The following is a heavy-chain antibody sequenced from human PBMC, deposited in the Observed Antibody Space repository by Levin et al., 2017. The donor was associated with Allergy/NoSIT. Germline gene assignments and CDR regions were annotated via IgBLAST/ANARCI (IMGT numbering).Heavy chain of an antibody. V-gene: IGHV3-49*04. CDR3: TRGYNGYYAAYFYS. D-gene: IGHD1-26*01. CDR1: GFKFGDYA. CDR2: IRNKEYGEKT. Sequence: PGGSLRLSCTVSGFKFGDYAMSWVRQAPGKGLEWVGFIRNKEYGEKTEYAASVKGRFTVSRDDSKSIAYLQMNSLTTEDTAVYYCTRGYNGYYAAYFYSWGQGTLVTVSS. J-gene: IGHJ1*01.